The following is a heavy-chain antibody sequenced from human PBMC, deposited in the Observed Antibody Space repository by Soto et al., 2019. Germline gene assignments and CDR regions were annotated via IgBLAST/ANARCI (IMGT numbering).Heavy chain of an antibody. J-gene: IGHJ5*02. V-gene: IGHV3-74*01. CDR2: INSDGSNK. CDR1: GFTFSSYW. Sequence: GGSLRLSCAASGFTFSSYWMHWVRQAPGKGLVWVSRINSDGSNKYYADSVKGRFTISRDNSKNTLYLQMNSLRAEDTAVYYCANFYYDTSGTTVGFDPWGQGTLVTVSS. D-gene: IGHD3-22*01. CDR3: ANFYYDTSGTTVGFDP.